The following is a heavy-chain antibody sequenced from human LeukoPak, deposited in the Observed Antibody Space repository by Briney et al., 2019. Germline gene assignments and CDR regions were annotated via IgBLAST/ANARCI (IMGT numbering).Heavy chain of an antibody. CDR2: ISAYNGNT. Sequence: GASVKVSCKASGYTFTSYGISWVRQAPGQGLEWMGWISAYNGNTNYAQKLQGRVTMTTDTSTSTAYMVLRSLRSDDTAVYYCARAPGMVRGVIKFDYWGQGTLVTVSS. V-gene: IGHV1-18*01. J-gene: IGHJ4*02. D-gene: IGHD3-10*01. CDR1: GYTFTSYG. CDR3: ARAPGMVRGVIKFDY.